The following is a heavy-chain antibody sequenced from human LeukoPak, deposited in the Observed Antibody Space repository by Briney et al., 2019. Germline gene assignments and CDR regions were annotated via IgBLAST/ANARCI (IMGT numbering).Heavy chain of an antibody. CDR2: IHTSGDT. Sequence: GGFLRLSCAASGLTGSHNYVSWVRQAPGKGLEWVSAIHTSGDTCYADSVKGRFTISRDTSKNTLYLQINSLRVEDTAVYYCIVFGDSNHWGQGTLVTVSS. V-gene: IGHV3-53*01. CDR3: IVFGDSNH. J-gene: IGHJ5*02. D-gene: IGHD4-17*01. CDR1: GLTGSHNY.